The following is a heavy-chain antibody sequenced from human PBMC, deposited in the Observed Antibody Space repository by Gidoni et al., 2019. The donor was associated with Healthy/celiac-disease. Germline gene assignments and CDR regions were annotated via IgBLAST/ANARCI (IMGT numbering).Heavy chain of an antibody. V-gene: IGHV3-53*02. CDR2: IYSGGST. Sequence: EVQLVETGGGLIQPGGSLRLSCAASGFTVSSNYMSWVRQAPGKGLEWVSVIYSGGSTYYADSVKGRFTISRDNSKNTLYLQMNSLRAEDTAVYYCARDEVSSGWYGRFDYWGQGTLVTVSS. CDR3: ARDEVSSGWYGRFDY. D-gene: IGHD6-19*01. J-gene: IGHJ4*02. CDR1: GFTVSSNY.